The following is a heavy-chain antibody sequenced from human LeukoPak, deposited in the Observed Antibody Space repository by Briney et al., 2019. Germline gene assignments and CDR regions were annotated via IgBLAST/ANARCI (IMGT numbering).Heavy chain of an antibody. Sequence: PSETLSLTCTVSGGSISSYYWSWIRQPPGKGLEWIGYIYYSGSTNYNPSLKSRVTISVDTSKNQFSLKLSSVTAADTDVYYCARVRAAVAPLVFDQWGQGTLVTV. CDR1: GGSISSYY. J-gene: IGHJ4*02. D-gene: IGHD6-19*01. V-gene: IGHV4-59*01. CDR2: IYYSGST. CDR3: ARVRAAVAPLVFDQ.